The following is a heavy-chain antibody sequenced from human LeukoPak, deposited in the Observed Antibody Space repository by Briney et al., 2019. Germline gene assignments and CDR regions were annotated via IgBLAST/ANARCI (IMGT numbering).Heavy chain of an antibody. CDR3: ARGAYDSSGYYPGDFDY. J-gene: IGHJ4*02. Sequence: SETLSLTCTVSGGSISSYYWSWIRQPPGKGLEWIGYIYYSGSTNYNPSLKSRVTISVDTSKNQFSLKLSSVTAADTAVYYCARGAYDSSGYYPGDFDYWGQGTLVTVSS. CDR2: IYYSGST. D-gene: IGHD3-22*01. V-gene: IGHV4-59*08. CDR1: GGSISSYY.